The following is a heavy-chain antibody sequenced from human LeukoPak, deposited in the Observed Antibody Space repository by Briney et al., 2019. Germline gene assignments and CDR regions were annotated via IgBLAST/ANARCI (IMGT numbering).Heavy chain of an antibody. CDR1: GFSFKSYY. V-gene: IGHV3-66*01. CDR3: ASVLTL. J-gene: IGHJ4*02. CDR2: MYSGGST. D-gene: IGHD3-3*02. Sequence: GGSLRLSCAASGFSFKSYYMSWVRQAPGKGLEWVSVMYSGGSTYYADSVMGRFTISRDISKNTVDLQMNSLRVEDTAVYYCASVLTLGGQGTPVTVSS.